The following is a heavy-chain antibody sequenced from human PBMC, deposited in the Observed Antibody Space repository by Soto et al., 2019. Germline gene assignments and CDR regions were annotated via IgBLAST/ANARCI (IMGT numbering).Heavy chain of an antibody. CDR1: GYSFTTYW. CDR3: AGHGDPVIASRLGV. Sequence: GESLKISCKGSGYSFTTYWISWVRQMPGKGLGWMGNIDPSDSYDNYSPSFQGHVTFSADKSISTAYLQWSSLRSSDTAIYYCAGHGDPVIASRLGVWGQGTTVTVSS. CDR2: IDPSDSYD. D-gene: IGHD6-6*01. J-gene: IGHJ6*02. V-gene: IGHV5-10-1*01.